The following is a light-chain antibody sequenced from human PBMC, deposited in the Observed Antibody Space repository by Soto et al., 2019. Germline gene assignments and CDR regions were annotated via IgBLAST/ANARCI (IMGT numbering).Light chain of an antibody. Sequence: LTPKPPNSALSPKRGDPVSRRASQSVSSYLAWYQQKPGQAPRLLIFDASNRATGIPAGFSGSGCGAVFAFILSSFEAEDFAVYYCPQRFSWLLIFGGGTMVDVK. V-gene: IGKV3-11*01. CDR3: PQRFSWLLI. CDR1: QSVSSY. J-gene: IGKJ4*01. CDR2: DAS.